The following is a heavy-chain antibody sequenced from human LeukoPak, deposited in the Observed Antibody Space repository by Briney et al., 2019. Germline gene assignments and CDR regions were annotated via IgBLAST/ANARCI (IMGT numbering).Heavy chain of an antibody. Sequence: GGSLRLSCAASGFTFSSYGMHWVRQAPGKGLEWVAFIRYDGSNKYYADSVKGRFTISRDNSKNTLYLQMNSLRAEDTAVYYCAKDGPIYYYGSGSYYNGGYYYYYYMDVWGKGTTVTISS. CDR2: IRYDGSNK. V-gene: IGHV3-30*02. CDR3: AKDGPIYYYGSGSYYNGGYYYYYYMDV. J-gene: IGHJ6*03. CDR1: GFTFSSYG. D-gene: IGHD3-10*01.